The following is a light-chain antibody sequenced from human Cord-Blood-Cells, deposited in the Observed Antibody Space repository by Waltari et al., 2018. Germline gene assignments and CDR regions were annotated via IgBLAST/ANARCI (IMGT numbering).Light chain of an antibody. CDR2: AAS. J-gene: IGKJ4*01. V-gene: IGKV1-9*01. Sequence: IQLNQSPSSLSASVGDRVTITCRASQGISSYLAWYQQKTGKAPKLLIYAASTLQSCVPSRCCGSGSWTDFTLPISSLQPEDFSTYYCQQLNSYPLTFGGGTKVEIK. CDR1: QGISSY. CDR3: QQLNSYPLT.